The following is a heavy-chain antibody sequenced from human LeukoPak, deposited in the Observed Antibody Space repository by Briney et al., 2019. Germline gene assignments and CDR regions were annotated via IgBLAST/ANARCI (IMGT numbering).Heavy chain of an antibody. J-gene: IGHJ4*02. Sequence: AVISYDGSNKYYADSVKGRFTISRDNSKNTLYLQMNSLRAEDTAVYYCARGVGYGFSIFDYWGQGTLVTVSS. V-gene: IGHV3-30*03. CDR2: ISYDGSNK. D-gene: IGHD5-18*01. CDR3: ARGVGYGFSIFDY.